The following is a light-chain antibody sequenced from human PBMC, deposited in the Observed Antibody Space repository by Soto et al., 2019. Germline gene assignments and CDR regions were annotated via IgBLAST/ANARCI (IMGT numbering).Light chain of an antibody. Sequence: DIQMTQSPSSLSASVGDRVTIACQASQDISNHLNWYQQKPGKAPKVLIYAASSLQSGVPSRFSGSGSGTDFTLTISSLQPEDFATYYCQQSYSIPWTFGQGTKVDIK. J-gene: IGKJ1*01. V-gene: IGKV1-39*01. CDR2: AAS. CDR3: QQSYSIPWT. CDR1: QDISNH.